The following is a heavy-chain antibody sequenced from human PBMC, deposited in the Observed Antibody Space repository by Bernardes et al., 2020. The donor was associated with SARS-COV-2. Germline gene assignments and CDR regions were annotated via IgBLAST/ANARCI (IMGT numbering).Heavy chain of an antibody. CDR3: ARLSSSSWFLDY. CDR2: IYYSGNT. J-gene: IGHJ4*02. V-gene: IGHV4-31*03. D-gene: IGHD6-13*01. Sequence: TLSLTCTVSGASIRSGGDYWSWIRQHPGKGLEWIGYIYYSGNTHYNPSLKSRVTISVDTSKNQFSLKLSSVTAADTAVYYCARLSSSSWFLDYWGQGTLVTVSS. CDR1: GASIRSGGDY.